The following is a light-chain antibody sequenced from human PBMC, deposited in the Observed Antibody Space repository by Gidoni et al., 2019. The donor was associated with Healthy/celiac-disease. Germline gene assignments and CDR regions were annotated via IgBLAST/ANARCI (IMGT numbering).Light chain of an antibody. Sequence: DIVMTKSPDSLAVSLGERATINCKSSQSVLYSSNNKHYLAWYQQKPGQPPKLLIYWASTRESGVPDRFSGSGSGTDFTLTISSLQAEDVAVYYCQQYYSTPLTFGQGTKVEIK. CDR2: WAS. CDR3: QQYYSTPLT. J-gene: IGKJ1*01. CDR1: QSVLYSSNNKHY. V-gene: IGKV4-1*01.